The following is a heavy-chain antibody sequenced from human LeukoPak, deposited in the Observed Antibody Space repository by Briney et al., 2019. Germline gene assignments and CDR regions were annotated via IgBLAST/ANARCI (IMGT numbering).Heavy chain of an antibody. J-gene: IGHJ4*02. V-gene: IGHV3-30*18. CDR3: AKDLGGP. Sequence: GGSLRLSCAASGFTFSSYGMHWVRQAPGKGLEWVAVISYDGSNKYYADSVKGRFTISRDNSKNTLYLQMNCLRAEDTAVYYCAKDLGGPGGQGTLVTVSS. D-gene: IGHD3-10*01. CDR1: GFTFSSYG. CDR2: ISYDGSNK.